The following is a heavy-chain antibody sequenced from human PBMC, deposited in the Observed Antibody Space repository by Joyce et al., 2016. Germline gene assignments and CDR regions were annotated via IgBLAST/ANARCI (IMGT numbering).Heavy chain of an antibody. Sequence: EARLVQSGGGFFQPGESLRLSCEASGFAFGNYWMDWVRQVPGKAPEVVSRLNRDGTTNEYADSVEGRFTISRDNDKNTLYLDMNSLRVDDTAVFFCARGPYCAAYCQTHGPFYFDRWGQGTQVTVST. J-gene: IGHJ4*02. V-gene: IGHV3-74*03. CDR1: GFAFGNYW. CDR2: LNRDGTTN. CDR3: ARGPYCAAYCQTHGPFYFDR. D-gene: IGHD2-21*01.